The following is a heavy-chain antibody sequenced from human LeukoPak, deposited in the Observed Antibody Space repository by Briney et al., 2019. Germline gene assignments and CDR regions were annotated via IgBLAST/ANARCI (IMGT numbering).Heavy chain of an antibody. Sequence: GGSLRLSCAASGFTFDDYAMHWVRRAPGKGLEWVSLISGDGGSTYYADSVKGRFTISRDNSKNSLYLQMNSLRTEDTALYYCAKDGPPVRWLQPGAFDIWGQGTMVTVSS. CDR2: ISGDGGST. D-gene: IGHD5-24*01. CDR1: GFTFDDYA. CDR3: AKDGPPVRWLQPGAFDI. J-gene: IGHJ3*02. V-gene: IGHV3-43*02.